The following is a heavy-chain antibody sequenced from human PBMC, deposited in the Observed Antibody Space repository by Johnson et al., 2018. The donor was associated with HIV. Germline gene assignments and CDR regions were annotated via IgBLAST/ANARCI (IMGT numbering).Heavy chain of an antibody. J-gene: IGHJ3*02. CDR1: GFTFSNYP. Sequence: VQLVESGGGVVRPGRSLRLSCAASGFTFSNYPMHWVRQAPGKGLAWVAVISFDGSNKYYTDSVTGRFTISRDNSKNTLFLQMNSLRAEDTAVYYCAKGGGQLWFYIAFDIWGQGTMVTVSS. V-gene: IGHV3-30*14. CDR3: AKGGGQLWFYIAFDI. D-gene: IGHD5-18*01. CDR2: ISFDGSNK.